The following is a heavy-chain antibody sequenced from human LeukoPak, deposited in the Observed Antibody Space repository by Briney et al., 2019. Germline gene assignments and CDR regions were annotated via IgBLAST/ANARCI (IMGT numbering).Heavy chain of an antibody. V-gene: IGHV4-59*01. J-gene: IGHJ4*02. D-gene: IGHD1-26*01. Sequence: PSETLSLTCTVSGGSITSYYWSWIRQPPGKGLEWIGYMYYSGSTNYNPSLKSRVTILADTSKNQFSLKLSSVTAADTAVYYCASGIGGSYDYWGQGTLVTVSS. CDR1: GGSITSYY. CDR2: MYYSGST. CDR3: ASGIGGSYDY.